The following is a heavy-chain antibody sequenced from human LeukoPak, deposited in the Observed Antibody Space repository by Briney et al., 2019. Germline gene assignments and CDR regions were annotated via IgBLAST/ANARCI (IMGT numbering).Heavy chain of an antibody. Sequence: SETLSLTCTVSGGSISSSSYYWGWIRQPPGKGLEWIGIIYYSGSTYYNPSLKSRLTISVATSKNQFYLKLISVTATDTAVYYCARRGYCSSTSRYEYWFDPWGQGTLVTVSS. CDR3: ARRGYCSSTSRYEYWFDP. CDR2: IYYSGST. V-gene: IGHV4-39*01. D-gene: IGHD2-2*01. J-gene: IGHJ5*02. CDR1: GGSISSSSYY.